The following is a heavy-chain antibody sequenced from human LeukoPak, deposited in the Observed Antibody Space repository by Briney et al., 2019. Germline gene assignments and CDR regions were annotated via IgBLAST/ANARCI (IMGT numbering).Heavy chain of an antibody. CDR1: TLSVGGSF. V-gene: IGHV3-21*01. Sequence: NAGGSLRPSCVDSTLSVGGSFVNWVRQAPGKGLEWVSSISSSSSYIYYADSAKGRFTISRDNAKNSLYLQMNSLRAEDTAVYYCARGRGSDYWYFDLWGRGTLVTVSS. CDR3: ARGRGSDYWYFDL. CDR2: ISSSSSYI. J-gene: IGHJ2*01.